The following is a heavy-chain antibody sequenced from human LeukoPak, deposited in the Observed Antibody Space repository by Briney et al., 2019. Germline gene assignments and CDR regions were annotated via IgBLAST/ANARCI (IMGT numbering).Heavy chain of an antibody. Sequence: PRGSLRLSCAASGFTFNIYETNWVRQAPGKGLEWISYVSANGDTIYYADSVRGRFTISRDNARNSLYLQMNSLRAEDTAVYYCVSAYGGLLDYWGQGSLVTVSS. V-gene: IGHV3-48*03. J-gene: IGHJ4*02. CDR3: VSAYGGLLDY. D-gene: IGHD3-16*01. CDR1: GFTFNIYE. CDR2: VSANGDTI.